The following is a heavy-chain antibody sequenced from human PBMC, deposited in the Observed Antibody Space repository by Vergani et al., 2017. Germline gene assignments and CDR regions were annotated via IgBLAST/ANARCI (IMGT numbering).Heavy chain of an antibody. J-gene: IGHJ5*02. V-gene: IGHV1-18*01. CDR3: ARVIRYYDSSGYYRGWFDP. Sequence: QVQLVQSGAEVKKPGSSVKVSCKASGGTFSSYAISWVRQAPGQGLEWMGWISAYNGNTNYAQKLQGRVTMTTDTSTSTAYMELRSLRSDDTAVYYCARVIRYYDSSGYYRGWFDPWGQGTLVTVSS. CDR2: ISAYNGNT. D-gene: IGHD3-22*01. CDR1: GGTFSSYA.